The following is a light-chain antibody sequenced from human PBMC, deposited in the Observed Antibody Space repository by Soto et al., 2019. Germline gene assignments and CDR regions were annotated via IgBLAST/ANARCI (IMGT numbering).Light chain of an antibody. CDR1: SSDVGGYNY. J-gene: IGLJ1*01. CDR2: QVT. Sequence: QSALTQPRSVSGSPGQSVSISCTGTSSDVGGYNYVSWYQQHPGKAPKVVIYQVTIRPSGISNRFSGSKSGNTASLTISGLQAEDEADYYCTSFTSTSSLYVFGTGTKLTVL. V-gene: IGLV2-14*01. CDR3: TSFTSTSSLYV.